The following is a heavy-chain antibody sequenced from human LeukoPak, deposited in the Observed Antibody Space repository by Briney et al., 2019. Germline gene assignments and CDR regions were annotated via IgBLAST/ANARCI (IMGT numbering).Heavy chain of an antibody. J-gene: IGHJ4*02. CDR3: ARGHSLTQQLVLGY. V-gene: IGHV1-8*03. CDR2: MNPNSGNT. CDR1: GYTFTSYD. Sequence: ASVKVSCKASGYTFTSYDINWVRQATGQGLEWMGWMNPNSGNTGYAQKFQGRVTITRNTSISTAYMELSSLRSEDTAVYYCARGHSLTQQLVLGYWGQGTLVTVSS. D-gene: IGHD6-13*01.